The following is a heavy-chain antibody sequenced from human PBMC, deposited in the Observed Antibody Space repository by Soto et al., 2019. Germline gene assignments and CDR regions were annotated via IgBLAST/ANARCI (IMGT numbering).Heavy chain of an antibody. J-gene: IGHJ4*02. CDR3: ARDQGHGVSSGYYYFDY. CDR2: IIPIFGTA. D-gene: IGHD3-22*01. CDR1: GGTFSSYA. Sequence: QVQLVQSGAEVKKPGSSVKVSCKASGGTFSSYAISWVRQAPGQGLEWLGGIIPIFGTATYAQKFQGRVTMTADESTSTAYRELSSLRSEDTAVYYCARDQGHGVSSGYYYFDYWGQGTLVTVSS. V-gene: IGHV1-69*01.